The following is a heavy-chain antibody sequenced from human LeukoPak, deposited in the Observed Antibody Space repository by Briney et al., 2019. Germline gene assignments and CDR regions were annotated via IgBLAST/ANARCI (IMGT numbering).Heavy chain of an antibody. CDR3: GRDPNGDYIGAFDM. V-gene: IGHV3-23*01. CDR1: GFTFSSYA. J-gene: IGHJ3*02. CDR2: ISGSGDNT. Sequence: PGGSLRLSCAASGFTFSSYAMSWVRQPPGKGLEWVSGISGSGDNTYYADSVKGRFTISRDNSKNTLYLQMNSLRAEDTAVYYCGRDPNGDYIGAFDMWGQGTVVTVSS. D-gene: IGHD4-17*01.